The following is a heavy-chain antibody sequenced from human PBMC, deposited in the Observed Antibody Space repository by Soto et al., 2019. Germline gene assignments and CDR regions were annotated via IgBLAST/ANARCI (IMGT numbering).Heavy chain of an antibody. CDR3: ARGPKEYYYGSGSYYPVNWFDP. J-gene: IGHJ5*02. CDR1: GGSISSGGYY. V-gene: IGHV4-31*03. Sequence: SETLSLTCTVSGGSISSGGYYWSWIRQHPGKGLEWIGYIYYSGSTYYNPSLKSRVTISVDTSKNQFSLKLSSVTAADTAVYYCARGPKEYYYGSGSYYPVNWFDPWGQGTLVTVSS. D-gene: IGHD3-10*01. CDR2: IYYSGST.